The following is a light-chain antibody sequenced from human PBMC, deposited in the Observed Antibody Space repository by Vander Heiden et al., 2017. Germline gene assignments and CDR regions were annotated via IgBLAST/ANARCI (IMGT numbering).Light chain of an antibody. CDR3: LQFNNWPPCT. CDR2: DAS. CDR1: QSISNN. J-gene: IGKJ2*02. Sequence: SPATLSVSPGERATLSCRASQSISNNLAWYQQKPGQAPRLLIYDASVRFTGVPARFSGSGSWTDFTLTISSLQSEDFAVYYFLQFNNWPPCTFGQGTKLEIK. V-gene: IGKV3-15*01.